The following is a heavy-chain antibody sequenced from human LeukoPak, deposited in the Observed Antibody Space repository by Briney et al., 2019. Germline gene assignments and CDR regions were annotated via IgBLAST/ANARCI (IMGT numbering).Heavy chain of an antibody. CDR1: GFTFSSYW. D-gene: IGHD6-19*01. Sequence: GGSLRLSCAASGFTFSSYWMSWVRQAPGKGLEWVANIKQDGSVKYYVDSVKGRFTISRDNAKNSLYLQMNSLRAEDTAVYYCARSYSSGWFAFDYWGQGTLVTVSS. CDR3: ARSYSSGWFAFDY. CDR2: IKQDGSVK. J-gene: IGHJ4*02. V-gene: IGHV3-7*01.